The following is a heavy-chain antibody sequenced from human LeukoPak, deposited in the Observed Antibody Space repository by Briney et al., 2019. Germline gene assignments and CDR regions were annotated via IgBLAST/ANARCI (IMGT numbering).Heavy chain of an antibody. J-gene: IGHJ5*02. V-gene: IGHV3-74*01. Sequence: GGSLRLSCAASGFTFSSYWMHWVRQAPGKGLVWVSRINSDGSSTSYADSVKGRFTISRDNAKNTLYLQMNSLRAEDTAVYYCARDTMGYCSGGSCPPWGQGTLVTVSS. D-gene: IGHD2-15*01. CDR1: GFTFSSYW. CDR2: INSDGSST. CDR3: ARDTMGYCSGGSCPP.